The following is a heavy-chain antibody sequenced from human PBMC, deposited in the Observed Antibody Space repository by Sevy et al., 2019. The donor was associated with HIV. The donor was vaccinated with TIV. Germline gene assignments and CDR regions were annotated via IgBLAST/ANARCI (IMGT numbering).Heavy chain of an antibody. CDR3: ARVGKLELHNYYSYGMDI. CDR1: GFTFSSYS. J-gene: IGHJ6*01. CDR2: ISSTSSTI. D-gene: IGHD1-7*01. V-gene: IGHV3-48*02. Sequence: GGSLRLSCAASGFTFSSYSMNWVRQAPGKGLEWVSYISSTSSTIYYADSVKGRFTISRDNAKNSLYLQMNSLRDEDTAVYYCARVGKLELHNYYSYGMDIWGQGTTVTVSS.